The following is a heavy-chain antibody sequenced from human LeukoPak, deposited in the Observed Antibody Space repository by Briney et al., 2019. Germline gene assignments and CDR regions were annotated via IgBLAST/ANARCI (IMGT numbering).Heavy chain of an antibody. CDR1: GFTFSNYA. CDR3: ARDPTRGYYDSSGYYQSDY. Sequence: GGSLRLSCAASGFTFSNYAMNWVRQAPGKGLEWVSLISSSGANAYYADSVKGRFTISRDNSKNTLYLQMNSLRAEDTAVYYCARDPTRGYYDSSGYYQSDYWGQGTLVTVSS. CDR2: ISSSGANA. V-gene: IGHV3-23*01. J-gene: IGHJ4*02. D-gene: IGHD3-22*01.